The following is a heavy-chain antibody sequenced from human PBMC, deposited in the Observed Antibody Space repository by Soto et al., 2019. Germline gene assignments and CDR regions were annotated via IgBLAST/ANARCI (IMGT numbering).Heavy chain of an antibody. CDR2: TYYRSKWYD. CDR1: GDSVSSYSAA. CDR3: AREPDRGVAGSPFDY. V-gene: IGHV6-1*01. J-gene: IGHJ4*02. Sequence: SQTLSLTCAISGDSVSSYSAAWNWFRQSPSRGLEWLGRTYYRSKWYDDYAVSVKSRIIINPDASKNQFSLQLNSVTPEDTAVYYCAREPDRGVAGSPFDYWAQGTLVTVSS. D-gene: IGHD6-19*01.